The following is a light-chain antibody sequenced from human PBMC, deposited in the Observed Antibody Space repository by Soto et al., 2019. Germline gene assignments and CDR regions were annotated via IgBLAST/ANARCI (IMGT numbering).Light chain of an antibody. V-gene: IGLV2-23*01. CDR3: YTYPGGSTYL. Sequence: QSVLTQPASVSGSPGQSITISCTGTSSDVGSYSLLSWYQHHPGKAPKLIIYEDIKGPSGVSNRFSGSKSGNTASLRISGLQAEDEADYYCYTYPGGSTYLFGTGTKVTVL. J-gene: IGLJ1*01. CDR2: EDI. CDR1: SSDVGSYSL.